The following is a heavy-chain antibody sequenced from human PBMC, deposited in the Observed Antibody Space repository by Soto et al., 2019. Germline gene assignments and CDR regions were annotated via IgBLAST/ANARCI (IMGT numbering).Heavy chain of an antibody. J-gene: IGHJ3*01. Sequence: VQLLESGGDLVQPGGSLRLSCVASGFILNNYAMSWVRQAPGKGLEWVSTIGGTDGDSDGVPWYEDSVKGRFTISRDSSANTLFLHMHNLRAEDSALYYCVKRGRYWGAFDFWGQGTTVVVSS. D-gene: IGHD7-27*01. V-gene: IGHV3-23*01. CDR1: GFILNNYA. CDR2: IGGTDGDSDGVP. CDR3: VKRGRYWGAFDF.